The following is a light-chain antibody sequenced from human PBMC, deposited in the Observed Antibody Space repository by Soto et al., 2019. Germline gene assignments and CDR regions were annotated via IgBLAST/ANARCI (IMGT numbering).Light chain of an antibody. CDR3: GSWDSSLSAYV. Sequence: HSVLTPTPSVSAAPGQKVTISCSGSSSNIGGNSVSWYQQLPGTAPKLLIYDDNKRPSGIPDRFSGSKSGTSATLGITGFQTGDEADYYCGSWDSSLSAYVFGTGTKVTVL. CDR1: SSNIGGNS. V-gene: IGLV1-51*01. CDR2: DDN. J-gene: IGLJ1*01.